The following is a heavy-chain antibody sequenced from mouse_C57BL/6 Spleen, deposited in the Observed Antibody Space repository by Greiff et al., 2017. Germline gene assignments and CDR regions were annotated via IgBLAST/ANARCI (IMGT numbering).Heavy chain of an antibody. D-gene: IGHD1-1*01. J-gene: IGHJ2*01. CDR3: ARDYYGRLDY. CDR1: GFTFSDYG. CDR2: ISSGSSTI. Sequence: EVKLMESGGGLVKPGGSLKLSCAASGFTFSDYGMHWVRQAPEKGLEWVAYISSGSSTIYYADTVKGRFTISRDNAKNTLFLQMTSLRSEDTAMYYCARDYYGRLDYWGQGTTLTVSS. V-gene: IGHV5-17*01.